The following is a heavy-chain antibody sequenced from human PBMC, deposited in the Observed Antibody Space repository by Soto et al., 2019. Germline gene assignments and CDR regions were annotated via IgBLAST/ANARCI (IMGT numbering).Heavy chain of an antibody. CDR3: AIYTSSSDFLDY. CDR1: GGTFSSYT. CDR2: IIPILGIA. D-gene: IGHD6-6*01. Sequence: SVKVSCKASGGTFSSYTISWVRQAPGQGLEWMGRIIPILGIANYAQKFQGRVTITADKSTSTAYMELSSLRSEDTAVYDGAIYTSSSDFLDYWGQGTLVTVSS. V-gene: IGHV1-69*02. J-gene: IGHJ4*02.